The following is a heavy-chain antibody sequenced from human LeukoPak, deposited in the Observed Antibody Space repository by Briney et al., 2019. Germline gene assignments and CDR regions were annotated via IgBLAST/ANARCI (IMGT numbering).Heavy chain of an antibody. Sequence: GGSLRLSCAASGFTFSSYWMSWVRQAPGRGLEWVANIKPDGSEKYYVDSVKGRFTISRDNAKNSLYLQMNSLRAEDTAVYYCARDRAGSSWYYYYYGMDVWGQGTTVTVSS. V-gene: IGHV3-7*01. J-gene: IGHJ6*02. CDR1: GFTFSSYW. CDR2: IKPDGSEK. CDR3: ARDRAGSSWYYYYYGMDV. D-gene: IGHD6-13*01.